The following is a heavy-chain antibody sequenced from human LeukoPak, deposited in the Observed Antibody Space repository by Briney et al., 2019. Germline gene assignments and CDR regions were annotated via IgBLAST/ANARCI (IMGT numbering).Heavy chain of an antibody. CDR2: INPNSGGT. D-gene: IGHD6-13*01. Sequence: GESLKISCKGSGYTFTGYYMHWVRQAPGQGLEWMGWINPNSGGTNYAQKFQGRVTMTRDTSISTAYMELSRLRSDDTAVYYCARILAAGSRYYYYGMDVWGQGTTVTVSS. V-gene: IGHV1-2*02. J-gene: IGHJ6*02. CDR3: ARILAAGSRYYYYGMDV. CDR1: GYTFTGYY.